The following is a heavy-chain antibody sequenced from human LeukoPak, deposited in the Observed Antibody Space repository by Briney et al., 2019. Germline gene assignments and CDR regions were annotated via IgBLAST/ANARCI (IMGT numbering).Heavy chain of an antibody. CDR3: ARGNKYCDILTGYYPFDY. CDR2: IYYSGST. D-gene: IGHD3-9*01. CDR1: GGSISSYY. J-gene: IGHJ4*02. V-gene: IGHV4-59*01. Sequence: NSSETLSLTCTVSGGSISSYYWSWIRQPPVKGLEWIGYIYYSGSTNYNPSLKSRVTISVDTSKNQFSLKLSSVTAADTAVYYCARGNKYCDILTGYYPFDYWGQGTLVTVSS.